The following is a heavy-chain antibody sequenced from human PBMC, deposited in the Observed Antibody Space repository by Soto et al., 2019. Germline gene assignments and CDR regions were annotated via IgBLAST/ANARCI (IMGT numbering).Heavy chain of an antibody. CDR3: ARDGLGDFGVVTNPPYYYYYGMDV. CDR2: IWYDGSNK. V-gene: IGHV3-33*01. J-gene: IGHJ6*02. CDR1: GFTFSSYG. D-gene: IGHD3-3*01. Sequence: GGSLRLSCAASGFTFSSYGMHWVRQAPGKGLEWVAVIWYDGSNKYYADSVKGRFTISRDNSKNTLYLQMNSLRAEDTAVYYCARDGLGDFGVVTNPPYYYYYGMDVWGQGTTVTVSS.